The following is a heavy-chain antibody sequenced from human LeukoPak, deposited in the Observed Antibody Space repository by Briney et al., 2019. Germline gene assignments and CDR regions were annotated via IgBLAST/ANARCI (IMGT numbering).Heavy chain of an antibody. CDR1: GFTLSSYG. CDR3: ACFGWNDGPAIDY. Sequence: GGSLRLSCAASGFTLSSYGMHWVRQAPGKGLEWVAVIWYDGSNKYYADSVKGRFTISRDNSKYTLYLQMNSLRAEDTAVYYCACFGWNDGPAIDYWGQGTLVTVSS. J-gene: IGHJ4*02. D-gene: IGHD1-1*01. CDR2: IWYDGSNK. V-gene: IGHV3-33*01.